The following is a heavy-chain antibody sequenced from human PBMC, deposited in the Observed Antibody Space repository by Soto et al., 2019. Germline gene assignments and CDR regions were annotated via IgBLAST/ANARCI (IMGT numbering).Heavy chain of an antibody. CDR2: IYPGDSDT. J-gene: IGHJ6*02. D-gene: IGHD3-3*01. CDR3: ARGPLRCSEWFDPSYYYYGMDV. CDR1: GYSFTSYW. Sequence: GESLKISCKGSGYSFTSYWIGWVRQMPGKGLEWMGIIYPGDSDTRYSPSFQGQVTISADKSISTAYLQWSSLKASDTAMYYCARGPLRCSEWFDPSYYYYGMDVWGQGTTVTVSS. V-gene: IGHV5-51*01.